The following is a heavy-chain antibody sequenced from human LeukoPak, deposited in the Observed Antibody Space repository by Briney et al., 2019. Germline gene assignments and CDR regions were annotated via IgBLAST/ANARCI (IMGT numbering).Heavy chain of an antibody. CDR1: GFTFSTYG. D-gene: IGHD3-10*01. CDR2: ITGSGGRT. V-gene: IGHV3-23*01. J-gene: IGHJ4*02. Sequence: GGSLRLSCEVSGFTFSTYGMSWVRQAPGKGLEWVSAITGSGGRTYYADSVKGRFTISRDNSKNTLYLQMNSLRAEDTAVYYCAKEYIAYYYGSGSYYDHWGQGTLVTVSS. CDR3: AKEYIAYYYGSGSYYDH.